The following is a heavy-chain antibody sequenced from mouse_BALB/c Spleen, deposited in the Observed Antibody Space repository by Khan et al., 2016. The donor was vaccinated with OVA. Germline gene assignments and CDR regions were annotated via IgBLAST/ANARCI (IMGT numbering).Heavy chain of an antibody. CDR1: GYTFTSYY. CDR2: INPSNGGS. D-gene: IGHD1-2*01. CDR3: TRGGGFYWYFDV. Sequence: QVQLQQSGAELMKPGASVKLSCKASGYTFTSYYMYWVKQRPGQGLEWIGGINPSNGGSNFNEKFKNKATLTVDKSSSTAYMQLSSLTSEDSAVYYCTRGGGFYWYFDVWGAGTTVTVSS. J-gene: IGHJ1*01. V-gene: IGHV1S81*02.